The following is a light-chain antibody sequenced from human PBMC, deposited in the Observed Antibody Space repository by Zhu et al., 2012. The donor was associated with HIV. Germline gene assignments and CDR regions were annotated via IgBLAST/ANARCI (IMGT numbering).Light chain of an antibody. J-gene: IGKJ1*01. CDR1: QTVSRNY. CDR3: QQYAGSPRT. CDR2: SAS. V-gene: IGKV3-20*01. Sequence: EIVLTQSPGTLSLSPGERATLSCRASQTVSRNYLAWYQQKPGQPPRLLIYSASRRVTGIPDRFSGSGSGTDFSLTISRLEPEDFAVYYCQQYAGSPRTFGQGTKVEI.